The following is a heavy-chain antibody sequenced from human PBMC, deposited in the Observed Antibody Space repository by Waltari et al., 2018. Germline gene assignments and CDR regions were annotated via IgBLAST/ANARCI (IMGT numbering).Heavy chain of an antibody. CDR2: IIPIFGTA. CDR3: ARDIRVPAAVGMRPYYYYGMDV. V-gene: IGHV1-69*08. J-gene: IGHJ6*02. Sequence: QVQLVQSGAEVKKPGSSVKVSCKASGGTFSSYAISWVRQAPGQGLEWMGRIIPIFGTANYAQKFQGRVTITADKSTSTAYMELSSLRSEDTAVYYCARDIRVPAAVGMRPYYYYGMDVWGQGTTVTVSS. D-gene: IGHD2-2*01. CDR1: GGTFSSYA.